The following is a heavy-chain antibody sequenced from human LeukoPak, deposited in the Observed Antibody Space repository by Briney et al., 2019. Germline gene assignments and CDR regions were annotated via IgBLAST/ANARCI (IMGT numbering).Heavy chain of an antibody. CDR2: ISGSGAST. CDR1: GFTFSNYA. Sequence: GGSLRLSCAASGFTFSNYAMSWVRQAPGKGLEWVSAISGSGASTYYADSVKGRFTISRDNSKNTLYLQMNSLRAEDTAVYYCAKWELYSGFYYIDYWGQGTLATVSS. CDR3: AKWELYSGFYYIDY. D-gene: IGHD1-26*01. V-gene: IGHV3-23*01. J-gene: IGHJ4*02.